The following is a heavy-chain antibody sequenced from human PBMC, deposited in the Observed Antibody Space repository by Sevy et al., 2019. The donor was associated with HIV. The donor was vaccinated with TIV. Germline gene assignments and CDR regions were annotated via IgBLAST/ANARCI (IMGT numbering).Heavy chain of an antibody. CDR2: VYYSGRA. D-gene: IGHD3-22*01. CDR1: GDSNGGTTDY. Sequence: SETLSLTCTVSGDSNGGTTDYWAWFRQPPGMELEWIGSVYYSGRAHYNWSLKSRVTISIESSKNQFSLKLTSVTSADTAVYYCARPADSSALRGGYQYGINLWGQGTTVTLSS. CDR3: ARPADSSALRGGYQYGINL. J-gene: IGHJ6*02. V-gene: IGHV4-39*01.